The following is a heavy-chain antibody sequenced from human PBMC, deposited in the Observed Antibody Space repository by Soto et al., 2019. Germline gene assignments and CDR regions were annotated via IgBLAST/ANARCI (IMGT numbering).Heavy chain of an antibody. CDR3: AKDSSGWYGDDYGMDV. Sequence: GGSLRLSCAASGFTFDDYTMHWVRQAPGKGLEWVSLISWDGGSTYYADSVKGRFTISRDNSKNSLYLQMNSLRTEDTALYYCAKDSSGWYGDDYGMDVWGQGTTVTVSS. J-gene: IGHJ6*02. CDR1: GFTFDDYT. CDR2: ISWDGGST. V-gene: IGHV3-43*01. D-gene: IGHD6-19*01.